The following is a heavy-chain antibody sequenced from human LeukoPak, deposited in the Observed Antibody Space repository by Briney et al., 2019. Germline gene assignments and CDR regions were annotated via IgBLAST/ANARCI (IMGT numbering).Heavy chain of an antibody. CDR3: ARCQRWLGYYYYCYMDV. CDR2: MNPNSGNT. CDR1: GYTFTSYD. D-gene: IGHD3-9*01. V-gene: IGHV1-8*01. Sequence: ASVKVSCKASGYTFTSYDINWVRQATGQGLEWMGWMNPNSGNTGYAQKFQGRVTMTRNTSISTAYMELSSLRSEDTAVYYCARCQRWLGYYYYCYMDVWGKGTTVTVSS. J-gene: IGHJ6*03.